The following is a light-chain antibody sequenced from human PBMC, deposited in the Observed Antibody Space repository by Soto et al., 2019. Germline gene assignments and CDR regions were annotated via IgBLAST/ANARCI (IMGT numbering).Light chain of an antibody. CDR3: SSYTSSSTLV. J-gene: IGLJ2*01. V-gene: IGLV2-14*03. CDR2: DVS. Sequence: QSALTQPASVSGSPGQSITISCTGTSSDVGGYNYVSWYQHHPGKAPKLMIYDVSNRPSGVSNCFSGSKSGNTASLTISGVQAEDEADYYCSSYTSSSTLVFGGGTKLTVL. CDR1: SSDVGGYNY.